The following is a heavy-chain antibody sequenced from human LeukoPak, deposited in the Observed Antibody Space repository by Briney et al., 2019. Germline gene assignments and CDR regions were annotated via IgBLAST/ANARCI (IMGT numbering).Heavy chain of an antibody. J-gene: IGHJ5*02. D-gene: IGHD3-9*01. Sequence: SETLSLTCAVYGGSFSGNYWSWTRQPPRKRVEWIGEINNSEYTNYNPSLKSRVTISIDTSKNQFSLKLATVTSADTAVYYCAGGHRNWLLSWFDPSGRGTPVTLSS. CDR1: GGSFSGNY. CDR3: AGGHRNWLLSWFDP. V-gene: IGHV4-34*01. CDR2: INNSEYT.